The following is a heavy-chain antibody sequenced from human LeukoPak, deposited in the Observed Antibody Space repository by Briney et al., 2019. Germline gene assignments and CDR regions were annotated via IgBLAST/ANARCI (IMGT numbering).Heavy chain of an antibody. J-gene: IGHJ6*03. CDR2: INGVGAT. Sequence: GGSLRLSCAASGFAVVDHFMHWVRQAPGKGLEWVSTINGVGATFYADSVKGRFSISRDRFKNTFHLQMNSLRADDTVVYSCARRGVQGYMDVWGEGTTVTVSS. CDR3: ARRGVQGYMDV. CDR1: GFAVVDHF. D-gene: IGHD1-26*01. V-gene: IGHV3-23*01.